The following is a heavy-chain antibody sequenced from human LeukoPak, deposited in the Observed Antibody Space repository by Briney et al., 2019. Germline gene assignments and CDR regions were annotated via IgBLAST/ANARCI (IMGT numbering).Heavy chain of an antibody. Sequence: GGSLRLSCAASGFTFSSYAMSWVRQAPGKGLEWVAVISYDGSNKYYADSVKGRFTISRDNSKNTLYLQMNSLRAEDTAVYYCAKEGLTYYYGSGSYYHYWGQGTLVTVSS. D-gene: IGHD3-10*01. CDR1: GFTFSSYA. J-gene: IGHJ4*02. CDR3: AKEGLTYYYGSGSYYHY. CDR2: ISYDGSNK. V-gene: IGHV3-30*18.